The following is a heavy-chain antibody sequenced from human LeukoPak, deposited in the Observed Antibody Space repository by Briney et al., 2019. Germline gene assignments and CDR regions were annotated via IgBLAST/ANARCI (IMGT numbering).Heavy chain of an antibody. J-gene: IGHJ4*02. CDR3: AKGPLSWLRLPLDY. V-gene: IGHV3-30*02. D-gene: IGHD5-12*01. CDR2: IRYDGSNK. Sequence: GGSLRLSCAASGFTFSSYGMHWVCQAPGKGLEWVAFIRYDGSNKYYADSVKGRFTISRDNSKNTLYLQMNSLRAEDTAVYYCAKGPLSWLRLPLDYWGQGTLVTVSS. CDR1: GFTFSSYG.